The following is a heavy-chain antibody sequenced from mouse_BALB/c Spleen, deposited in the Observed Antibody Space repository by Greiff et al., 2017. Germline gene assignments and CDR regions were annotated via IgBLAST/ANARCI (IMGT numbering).Heavy chain of an antibody. V-gene: IGHV7-3*02. CDR2: IRNKANGYTT. CDR1: GFTFTDYY. J-gene: IGHJ2*01. D-gene: IGHD2-14*01. Sequence: EVKLVESGGGLVQPGGSLRLSCATSGFTFTDYYMSWVRQPPGKALEWLGFIRNKANGYTTEYSASVKGRFTISRDNSQSILYLQMNTLRAEDSATYYCARDPNLHRYDGEYYFDYWGQGTTLTVSS. CDR3: ARDPNLHRYDGEYYFDY.